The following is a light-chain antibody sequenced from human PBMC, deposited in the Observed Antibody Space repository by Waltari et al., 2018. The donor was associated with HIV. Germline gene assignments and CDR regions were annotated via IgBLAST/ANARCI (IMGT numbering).Light chain of an antibody. Sequence: QSALTQPASVSGSPGQSITISCTGTSSDVGGYKYVSWYQQHPGKAPKLLIYEVSNRPSGISTRFSASKSGNTASLTISGLQAEDEADYYCSSYTRTSTLVLFGGGTKLTVL. J-gene: IGLJ2*01. CDR3: SSYTRTSTLVL. CDR1: SSDVGGYKY. CDR2: EVS. V-gene: IGLV2-14*01.